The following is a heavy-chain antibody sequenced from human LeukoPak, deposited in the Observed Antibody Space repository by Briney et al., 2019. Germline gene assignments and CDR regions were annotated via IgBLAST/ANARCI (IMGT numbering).Heavy chain of an antibody. J-gene: IGHJ5*02. CDR1: GGSISSYY. Sequence: SETLSLTCTVSGGSISSYYWSWIRQPAGKGLEWIGRIYTSGSTNYNPSLKSRVTMSVDTSKNQFSLKLSSVTAADTAVYYCARDRWEHSLDSNWFDPWGQGTLVTVSS. D-gene: IGHD1-26*01. V-gene: IGHV4-4*07. CDR3: ARDRWEHSLDSNWFDP. CDR2: IYTSGST.